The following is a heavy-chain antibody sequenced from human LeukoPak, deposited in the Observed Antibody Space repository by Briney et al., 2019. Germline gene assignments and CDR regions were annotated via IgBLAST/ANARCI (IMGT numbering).Heavy chain of an antibody. Sequence: GGSLRLSCAASGFTFSSYAMSWVRQAPGKGLEWVSAISGSGGSTYYADSVKGRFTISRDNSKNTLYLQMNSLRAEDTAVCYCAKARSPRSGWYYWGQGTLVTVSS. CDR3: AKARSPRSGWYY. CDR1: GFTFSSYA. D-gene: IGHD6-19*01. CDR2: ISGSGGST. V-gene: IGHV3-23*01. J-gene: IGHJ4*02.